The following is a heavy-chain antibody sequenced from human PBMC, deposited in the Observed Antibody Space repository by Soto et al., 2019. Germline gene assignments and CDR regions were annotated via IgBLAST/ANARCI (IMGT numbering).Heavy chain of an antibody. J-gene: IGHJ5*02. CDR1: GYIFNSYD. D-gene: IGHD5-18*01. CDR3: VKQPRQLDNNWFDR. CDR2: ISVYDSDP. V-gene: IGHV1-18*01. Sequence: QVQLVQSGAEVKKPGASVKVSCKASGYIFNSYDIAWVRQAPGQGLEWMGWISVYDSDPRYAEKFQDRVTMTADTSTNTAYMELRSLGSDDTATYYCVKQPRQLDNNWFDRWGQGTLVIVS.